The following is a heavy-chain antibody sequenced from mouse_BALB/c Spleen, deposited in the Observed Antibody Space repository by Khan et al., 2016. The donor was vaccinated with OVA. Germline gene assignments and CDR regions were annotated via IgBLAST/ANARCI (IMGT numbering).Heavy chain of an antibody. V-gene: IGHV1-4*01. CDR3: ARGERFITTATDAMDY. CDR2: INPSSGYT. D-gene: IGHD1-2*01. J-gene: IGHJ4*01. CDR1: GYTFTSYT. Sequence: QVRLQQSGAELARPGASVKMSCKASGYTFTSYTMHWVKQRPGQGLEWIGYINPSSGYTNYNQKFKDKATLTADKSSSTAYMQLSSLTSEDSAVYYCARGERFITTATDAMDYWGQGTSVTVSS.